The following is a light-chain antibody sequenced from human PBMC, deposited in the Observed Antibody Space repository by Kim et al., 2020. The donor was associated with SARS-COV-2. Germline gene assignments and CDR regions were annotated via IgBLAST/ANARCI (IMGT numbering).Light chain of an antibody. V-gene: IGLV2-11*01. Sequence: QSALTQPRSVSGSPGQSVTISCTGTSSDVGNYNFVSWYQQHPGKAPKLMISDVTKRPSGVPDRFSGSKSGNTASLTISGLQAEDEADYYCCSYAGSYTLVFGGGTQLTV. CDR1: SSDVGNYNF. CDR2: DVT. J-gene: IGLJ2*01. CDR3: CSYAGSYTLV.